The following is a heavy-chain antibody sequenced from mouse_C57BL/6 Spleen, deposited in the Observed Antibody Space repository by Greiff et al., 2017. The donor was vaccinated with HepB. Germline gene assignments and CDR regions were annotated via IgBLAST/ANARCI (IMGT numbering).Heavy chain of an antibody. Sequence: QVQLKQSGAELAKPVASVKLSCKASGYTFTSYWLHWVKQRPGQGLEWIGYINPSSGYTKYNQKFKDKATLTADKSSSTAYMQLSSLTYEDSAVYYSRRSGNFDYWGQGTTLTVSS. CDR3: RRSGNFDY. V-gene: IGHV1-7*01. CDR1: GYTFTSYW. D-gene: IGHD1-1*01. CDR2: INPSSGYT. J-gene: IGHJ2*01.